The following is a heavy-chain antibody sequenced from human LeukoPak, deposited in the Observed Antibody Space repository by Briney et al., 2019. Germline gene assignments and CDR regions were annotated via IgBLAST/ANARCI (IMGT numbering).Heavy chain of an antibody. CDR3: ARGLNWFDP. J-gene: IGHJ5*02. Sequence: GGSLRLSCAVSGFTFSSYWMSWVRQAPGRGLEWVANIKQDGSEKYYVDSVKGRFTVSRDNAKNSLYLQMNSLRAEDTAVYYCARGLNWFDPWGQGTLVTVSS. CDR1: GFTFSSYW. V-gene: IGHV3-7*01. CDR2: IKQDGSEK. D-gene: IGHD3-22*01.